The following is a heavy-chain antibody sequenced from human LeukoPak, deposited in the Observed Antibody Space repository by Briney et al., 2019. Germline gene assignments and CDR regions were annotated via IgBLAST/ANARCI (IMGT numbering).Heavy chain of an antibody. D-gene: IGHD3-22*01. J-gene: IGHJ4*02. CDR3: AKDTGYDSSGGFDY. V-gene: IGHV3-30*02. CDR1: GFTFSSYG. CDR2: IWYDGSNK. Sequence: GGSLRLSCAASGFTFSSYGMHWVRQAPGKGLEWVAVIWYDGSNKYYADSVKGRFTISRDNSKNTLYLQMNSLRAEDTALYYCAKDTGYDSSGGFDYWGQGTLVTVSS.